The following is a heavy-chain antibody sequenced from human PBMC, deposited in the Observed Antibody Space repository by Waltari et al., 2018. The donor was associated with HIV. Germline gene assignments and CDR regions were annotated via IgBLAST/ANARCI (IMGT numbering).Heavy chain of an antibody. J-gene: IGHJ2*01. Sequence: QVQLQESGPGLVKPSQTLSLTCTVSGGSITSGDYYWTWIRQPAGKGLEWIGRVYTSGRANYTPSLRSRVTMSLDTSKNQFSLKLTSVTAADTAVYYCARGLDILTGHYHWFLDVWGRGTLVTVSS. CDR2: VYTSGRA. CDR3: ARGLDILTGHYHWFLDV. V-gene: IGHV4-61*02. CDR1: GGSITSGDYY. D-gene: IGHD3-9*01.